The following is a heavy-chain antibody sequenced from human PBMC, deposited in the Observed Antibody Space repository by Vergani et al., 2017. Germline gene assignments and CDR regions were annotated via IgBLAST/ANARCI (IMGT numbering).Heavy chain of an antibody. J-gene: IGHJ6*02. Sequence: EVQLVESGGGLVQPGGSLRLSCAASGFTFSSYWMSWVRQAPGKGLEWVANIKQDGSEKYYVASGKGRFTISRDNAKNSLYLQMNSLRAEDTAVYYCASWGYGDYVHYYYGMDVWGQGTTVTVSS. CDR3: ASWGYGDYVHYYYGMDV. CDR1: GFTFSSYW. V-gene: IGHV3-7*01. CDR2: IKQDGSEK. D-gene: IGHD4-17*01.